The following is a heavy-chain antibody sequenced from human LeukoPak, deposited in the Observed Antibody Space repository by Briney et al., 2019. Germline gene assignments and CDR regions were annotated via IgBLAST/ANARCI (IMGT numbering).Heavy chain of an antibody. V-gene: IGHV4-4*07. J-gene: IGHJ4*02. D-gene: IGHD7-27*01. CDR2: IYTSGST. Sequence: SETLSLTCTVSGGSISSYYWSWTRQPAGKGLEWIGRIYTSGSTNYNPSLKSRVTISVDKSKNQFSLKLSSVTAADTAVYYCARLPWGVYYFDYWGQGTLVTVSS. CDR1: GGSISSYY. CDR3: ARLPWGVYYFDY.